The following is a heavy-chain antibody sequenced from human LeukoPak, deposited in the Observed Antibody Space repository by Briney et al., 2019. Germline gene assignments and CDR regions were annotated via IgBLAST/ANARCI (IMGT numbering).Heavy chain of an antibody. J-gene: IGHJ4*02. CDR2: IYYSGST. CDR3: AKAGGSFDWLYHYFDY. D-gene: IGHD3-9*01. V-gene: IGHV4-31*03. CDR1: GGSISSGGYY. Sequence: SETLSLTCTVSGGSISSGGYYWSWIRQHPGKGLEWIGYIYYSGSTYYNPSLKSRVTISVDTSKNQFSLKLSSVTAADTAVYYCAKAGGSFDWLYHYFDYWGQGTLVTVSS.